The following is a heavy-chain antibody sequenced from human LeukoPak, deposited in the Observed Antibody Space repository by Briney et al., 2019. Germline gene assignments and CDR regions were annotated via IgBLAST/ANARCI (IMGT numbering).Heavy chain of an antibody. Sequence: SETLSLTCTVSGGTISSYYWHWIRQPPGKGLEWIGYIYYSGSTNYNPSLTSRVTISVDTSKIQISLKLSSVTAADTAVYYCARDRTAAGTDFDYWGQGTLVTVSS. CDR3: ARDRTAAGTDFDY. CDR2: IYYSGST. J-gene: IGHJ4*02. D-gene: IGHD6-13*01. V-gene: IGHV4-59*01. CDR1: GGTISSYY.